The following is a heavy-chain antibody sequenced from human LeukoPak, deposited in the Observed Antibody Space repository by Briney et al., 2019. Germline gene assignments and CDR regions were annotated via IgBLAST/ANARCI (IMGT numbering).Heavy chain of an antibody. J-gene: IGHJ4*02. CDR1: GFTFSSYA. CDR3: AKDLEGWEASWDY. Sequence: AGGSLRLSCAASGFTFSSYAMSWVRQAPGKGLEWVSAISGSGGSTYYADSVKGRFTISRDNSKNTLYLQMNSLRAEDTAVYYCAKDLEGWEASWDYRGQGTLVTVSS. D-gene: IGHD1-26*01. CDR2: ISGSGGST. V-gene: IGHV3-23*01.